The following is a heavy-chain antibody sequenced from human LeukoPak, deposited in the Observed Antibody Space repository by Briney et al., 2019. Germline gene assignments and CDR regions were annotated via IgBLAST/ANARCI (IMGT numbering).Heavy chain of an antibody. CDR1: GYTFTSYD. Sequence: ASVKVSCKASGYTFTSYDINWVRQATGQGLEWMGWMNPNSGNTGYAQRFQGRVTMTRNTSISTAYMELSSLRSEDTAVYYCARGRGRWLQFAPWDWGQGTLVTVSS. CDR3: ARGRGRWLQFAPWD. V-gene: IGHV1-8*01. CDR2: MNPNSGNT. D-gene: IGHD5-24*01. J-gene: IGHJ4*02.